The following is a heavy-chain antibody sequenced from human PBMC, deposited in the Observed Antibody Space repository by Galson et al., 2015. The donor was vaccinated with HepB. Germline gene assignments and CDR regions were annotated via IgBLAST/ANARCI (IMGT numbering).Heavy chain of an antibody. CDR3: ARDRLPRATADYYYGMDV. CDR1: GFTFSSYW. D-gene: IGHD1-26*01. J-gene: IGHJ6*02. V-gene: IGHV3-7*03. CDR2: IKQDGSEK. Sequence: SLRLSCAASGFTFSSYWMSWVRQAPGKGLEWVANIKQDGSEKYYVDSVKGRFTISRDNAKNSLYLQMNSLRAEDTAVYYCARDRLPRATADYYYGMDVWGQGTTVTVSS.